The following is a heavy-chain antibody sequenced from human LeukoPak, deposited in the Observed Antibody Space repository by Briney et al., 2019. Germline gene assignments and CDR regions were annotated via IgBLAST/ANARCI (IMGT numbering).Heavy chain of an antibody. D-gene: IGHD3-10*01. J-gene: IGHJ4*02. CDR2: ISGSAATT. CDR1: GFTFSTYG. V-gene: IGHV3-23*01. Sequence: GGSLRLSCAASGFTFSTYGMTGVRQAPGKWLEWVSAISGSAATTFYADSVKGRFTISRDNSKNTLYLQMNSLRAEDTAVYYCAKRGPGSPQSGKYYFDYWGQGTLVTVSS. CDR3: AKRGPGSPQSGKYYFDY.